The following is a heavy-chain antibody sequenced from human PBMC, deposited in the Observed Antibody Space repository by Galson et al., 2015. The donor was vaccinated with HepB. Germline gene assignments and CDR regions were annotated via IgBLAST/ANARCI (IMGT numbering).Heavy chain of an antibody. CDR1: GFTFSNAW. V-gene: IGHV3-15*07. J-gene: IGHJ4*02. CDR2: IKSKADGGTT. D-gene: IGHD3-10*01. Sequence: SLRLSCAASGFTFSNAWMNWVRQAPGKGLEWVGRIKSKADGGTTDYAAPVKGRFTISRDDSKNTLYLQMNSLKTEDTAVYYCTTDSYYYGSGSTFDYWGQGTLVTVSS. CDR3: TTDSYYYGSGSTFDY.